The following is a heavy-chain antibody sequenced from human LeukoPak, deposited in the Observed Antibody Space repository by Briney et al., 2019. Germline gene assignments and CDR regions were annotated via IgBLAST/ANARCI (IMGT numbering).Heavy chain of an antibody. V-gene: IGHV3-23*01. CDR1: GFTFSNYG. D-gene: IGHD3-22*01. CDR2: ISDTGRRT. J-gene: IGHJ4*02. CDR3: AKRGVVIRVILVGFHKEAYYFDS. Sequence: SGGSLRLSCAASGFTFSNYGMTWVRQAPGKGLEWVAGISDTGRRTNYADSVKGRFTISRDNPKNTLYLQMNSLRAEDTAAYFCAKRGVVIRVILVGFHKEAYYFDSWGQGALVTVSS.